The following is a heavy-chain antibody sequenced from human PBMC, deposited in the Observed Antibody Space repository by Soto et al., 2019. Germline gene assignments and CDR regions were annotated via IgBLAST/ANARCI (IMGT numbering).Heavy chain of an antibody. V-gene: IGHV1-2*02. CDR1: GYTFSDYF. J-gene: IGHJ2*01. CDR2: VNPKRGGT. D-gene: IGHD3-3*01. Sequence: QVQLVQSGAEVRRPGASVRVSCKTYGYTFSDYFLHWVRQAPGQGPEWIGFVNPKRGGTEYSLRFQGRVTMTRDTSTNTVYMDLNWLTSEDTAVYYCARDSGIPGRFWYFDIWGRGTLVTVSS. CDR3: ARDSGIPGRFWYFDI.